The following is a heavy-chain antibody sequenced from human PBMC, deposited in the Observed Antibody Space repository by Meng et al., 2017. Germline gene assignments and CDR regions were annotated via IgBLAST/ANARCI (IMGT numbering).Heavy chain of an antibody. CDR1: GGSVGSGNYY. D-gene: IGHD4-17*01. CDR3: ARDVGGDYETLFDY. CDR2: IVYSGST. V-gene: IGHV4-61*01. J-gene: IGHJ4*02. Sequence: VHLQESGPGLVRPSVTLSLTCTGSGGSVGSGNYYWSWIRQPPGKGLEWIGYIVYSGSTTYNPSLKTRVTISVDTSKNQFSLKLTSVTAADTAVYFCARDVGGDYETLFDYWGQGTLVTVSS.